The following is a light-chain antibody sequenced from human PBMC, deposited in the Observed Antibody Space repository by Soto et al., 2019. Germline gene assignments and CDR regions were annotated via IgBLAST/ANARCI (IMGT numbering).Light chain of an antibody. CDR1: SSDVGGYEF. Sequence: QSALTQPASVSGAPGQSITISCTGTSSDVGGYEFVSWYQQHPDNAPKLIIYDVSDRPSGESSRFSGSKSANTASLTIAGLGAGDEVIFSCSSYKRSGTFVFGTGTRGTVL. CDR2: DVS. J-gene: IGLJ1*01. V-gene: IGLV2-14*01. CDR3: SSYKRSGTFV.